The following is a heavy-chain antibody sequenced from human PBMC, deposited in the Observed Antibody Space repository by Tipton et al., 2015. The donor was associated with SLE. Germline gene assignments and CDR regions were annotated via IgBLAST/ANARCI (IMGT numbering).Heavy chain of an antibody. CDR3: ARDVGGYNTGWFPYYFDY. CDR2: IFDIGST. J-gene: IGHJ4*02. V-gene: IGHV4-31*03. Sequence: TLSLTCTVSGGSIRSGGYYWSWIRQHPGKGLEWIGYIFDIGSTYYNPSLKSRLTISVDTSKNQFSLKLSSVTAADTAVYYCARDVGGYNTGWFPYYFDYWGQGTLVTVSS. CDR1: GGSIRSGGYY. D-gene: IGHD2-8*02.